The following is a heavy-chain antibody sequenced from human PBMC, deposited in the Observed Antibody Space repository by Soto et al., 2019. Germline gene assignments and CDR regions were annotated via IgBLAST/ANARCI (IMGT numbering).Heavy chain of an antibody. D-gene: IGHD2-8*01. CDR3: ARRWMYDPRYHP. CDR1: GGSISSGGYS. CDR2: IYHSGST. J-gene: IGHJ4*02. Sequence: QLQLQESGSGLVKPSQTLSLTCAVSGGSISSGGYSWSWIRQPPGKGLEWIGYIYHSGSTYYNPSLKSRVTMSVERSKNQFSQKLRPVPTAETAVYYSARRWMYDPRYHPRGQGTLVTVS. V-gene: IGHV4-30-2*01.